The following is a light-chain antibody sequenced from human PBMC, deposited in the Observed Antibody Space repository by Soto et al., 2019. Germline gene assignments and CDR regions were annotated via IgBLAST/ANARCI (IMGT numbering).Light chain of an antibody. CDR1: QSVSRN. Sequence: EIVMTQSPATLSVSPGERVTLSCRASQSVSRNLAWYQQIPGQAPRLLIYGASTRATGIPARFSGSGSGTEFTLTISLLQSEDFAVYYCQQYNNRPPLVFGGGTKVEIK. CDR2: GAS. J-gene: IGKJ4*01. CDR3: QQYNNRPPLV. V-gene: IGKV3-15*01.